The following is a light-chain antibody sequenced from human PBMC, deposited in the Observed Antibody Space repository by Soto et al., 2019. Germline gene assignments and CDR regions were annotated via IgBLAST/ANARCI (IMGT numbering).Light chain of an antibody. CDR1: SFNIGRNP. CDR2: TND. Sequence: QPVLTQPPSASGTPGQRVTISCSGSSFNIGRNPVNWYQQFPGTAPKLLIYTNDQRPSGVPDRFSASKSGTSASLAISGLRSEDEAEYFCATWDDSLSGVVFGGGTKVTVL. CDR3: ATWDDSLSGVV. V-gene: IGLV1-47*02. J-gene: IGLJ2*01.